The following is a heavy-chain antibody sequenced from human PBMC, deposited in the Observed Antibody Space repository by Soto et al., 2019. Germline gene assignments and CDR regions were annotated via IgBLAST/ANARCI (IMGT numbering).Heavy chain of an antibody. CDR1: GFTFSSYS. Sequence: GGSLRLSCAASGFTFSSYSMQWVRQPPGEGLVWVSRIKSDGSTTSYADSVKGRFTISRDNAKNTLYLQMNSLRAEDTAVYYCARGLRLNYWGQGTLVTVSS. V-gene: IGHV3-74*01. J-gene: IGHJ4*02. CDR2: IKSDGSTT. CDR3: ARGLRLNY. D-gene: IGHD2-8*01.